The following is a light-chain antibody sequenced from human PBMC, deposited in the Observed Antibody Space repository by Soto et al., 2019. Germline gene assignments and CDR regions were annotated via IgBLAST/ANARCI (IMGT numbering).Light chain of an antibody. Sequence: QSVLTQPPSVSGSPGQSVAISCTGTNSDVGGYNRVSWYQQPPGTAPKLIIYEVSDRPSGVTDRFSGSKSGNTASLTISGLQAEDEADYYCSSYTSSNSWVFGGGTKVTVL. CDR2: EVS. V-gene: IGLV2-18*02. CDR1: NSDVGGYNR. J-gene: IGLJ3*02. CDR3: SSYTSSNSWV.